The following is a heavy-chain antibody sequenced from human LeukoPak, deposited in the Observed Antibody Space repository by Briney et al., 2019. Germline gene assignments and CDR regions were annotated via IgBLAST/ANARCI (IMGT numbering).Heavy chain of an antibody. V-gene: IGHV1-69*06. D-gene: IGHD2-15*01. CDR3: ARGDRRYCSGGSCYSGRWFDP. J-gene: IGHJ5*02. CDR2: IIPIFGTA. CDR1: GGTFSSYA. Sequence: GASVKVSCKASGGTFSSYAISWVRQAPGQGLEWMGGIIPIFGTANYAQKFQGRVTITADKSTSTAYMELSSLRSEDTAVYYCARGDRRYCSGGSCYSGRWFDPWGQGTLVAVSS.